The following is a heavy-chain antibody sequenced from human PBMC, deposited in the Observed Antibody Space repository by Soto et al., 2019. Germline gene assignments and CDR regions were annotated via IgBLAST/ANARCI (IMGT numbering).Heavy chain of an antibody. V-gene: IGHV1-69*12. D-gene: IGHD2-21*02. CDR2: IIPIVGTA. Sequence: QVQLVQSGAEVKKPGSSVKVSCKASGGTFSSYAISWVRQAPGQGLEWMGGIIPIVGTANYAQKFQGRVTIAADESTSTAYMELSSLRSEDTAVYYCASYGVVTAIQYFQHWGQGTLVTVSS. CDR1: GGTFSSYA. J-gene: IGHJ1*01. CDR3: ASYGVVTAIQYFQH.